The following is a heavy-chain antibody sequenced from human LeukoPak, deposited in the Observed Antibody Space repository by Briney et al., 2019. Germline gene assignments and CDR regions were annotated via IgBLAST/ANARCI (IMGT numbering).Heavy chain of an antibody. CDR3: ARDYREMATIHY. CDR1: GYTFTSYD. V-gene: IGHV1-69*04. CDR2: IIPILGIA. Sequence: GASVKVSCKASGYTFTSYDINWVRQATGQGLEWMGRIIPILGIANYAQKFQGRVTITADKSTSTAYMELSSLRSEDTAVYYCARDYREMATIHYWGQGTLVTVSS. J-gene: IGHJ4*02. D-gene: IGHD5-24*01.